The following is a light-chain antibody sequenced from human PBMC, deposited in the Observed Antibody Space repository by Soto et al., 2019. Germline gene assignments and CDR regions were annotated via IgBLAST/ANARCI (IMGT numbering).Light chain of an antibody. Sequence: EIVLTQSPGTLSLSPGERATLSCRASQSVSSNYLAWYQQKTGQTPRLLIYIASSRAPGIPDRFSGSGSETHFTLTISRVEPEDVAVYYWQQYGSSPWTFGQGTKVEIK. CDR2: IAS. J-gene: IGKJ1*01. V-gene: IGKV3-20*01. CDR1: QSVSSNY. CDR3: QQYGSSPWT.